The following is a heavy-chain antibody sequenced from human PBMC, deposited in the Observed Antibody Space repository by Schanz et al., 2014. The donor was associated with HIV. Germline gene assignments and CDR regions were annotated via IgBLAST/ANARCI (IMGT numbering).Heavy chain of an antibody. J-gene: IGHJ4*02. CDR2: ISGYNGNT. CDR1: GYTFINYG. Sequence: QVQLVQXEGEVKKPGASVKVSCKASGYTFINYGITWVRQAPGQGLEWMGWISGYNGNTNYAQKCQGRVTMTRDTSTSTAFMELRSLRSDDTALYFCARDAIAVXXXSDHWGPGTLVTVSP. V-gene: IGHV1-18*01. D-gene: IGHD6-19*01. CDR3: ARDAIAVXXXSDH.